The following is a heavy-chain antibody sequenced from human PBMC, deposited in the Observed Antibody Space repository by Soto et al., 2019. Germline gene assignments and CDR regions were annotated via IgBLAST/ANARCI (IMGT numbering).Heavy chain of an antibody. CDR1: GFTFSNAW. J-gene: IGHJ3*02. D-gene: IGHD3-10*01. CDR3: TSTISGAFDI. CDR2: IKSKTDGGTT. V-gene: IGHV3-15*01. Sequence: EVQLVESGGGLVKPGGSLRLSCAASGFTFSNAWMSWVRQAPGKGLEWVGRIKSKTDGGTTDYAAPVKGRFTISRDDSKNTLYLKMNSLKTEDTVVYYCTSTISGAFDIWGQGTMVTVSS.